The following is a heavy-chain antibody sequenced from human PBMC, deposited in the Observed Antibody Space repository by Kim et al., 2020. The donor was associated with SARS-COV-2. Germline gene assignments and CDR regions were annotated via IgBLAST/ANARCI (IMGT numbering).Heavy chain of an antibody. CDR2: INPNSGGT. CDR1: GYTFTGYY. J-gene: IGHJ4*02. V-gene: IGHV1-2*02. CDR3: ARDPTYRYQYDYVWGSPYYFDY. D-gene: IGHD3-16*01. Sequence: ASVKVSCKASGYTFTGYYMHWVRQAPGQGLEWMGWINPNSGGTNYAQKFQGRVTMTRDTSISTAYMELSRLRSDDMAVYYCARDPTYRYQYDYVWGSPYYFDYWGQGTLVTVSS.